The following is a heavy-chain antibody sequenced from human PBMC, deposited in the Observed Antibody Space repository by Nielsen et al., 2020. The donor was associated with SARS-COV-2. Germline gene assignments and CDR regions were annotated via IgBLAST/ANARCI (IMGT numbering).Heavy chain of an antibody. V-gene: IGHV3-33*01. CDR3: ARGQEPYGDYVDY. J-gene: IGHJ4*02. Sequence: GGSLRLSCAASGFTFSSYGMHWVRQAPGKGLEWVAVIWYDGSNKYYADSVKGRFTISRDNSKNTLYLQMNSLRAEDTAVYYCARGQEPYGDYVDYWGQGTLVTVSS. CDR2: IWYDGSNK. CDR1: GFTFSSYG. D-gene: IGHD4-17*01.